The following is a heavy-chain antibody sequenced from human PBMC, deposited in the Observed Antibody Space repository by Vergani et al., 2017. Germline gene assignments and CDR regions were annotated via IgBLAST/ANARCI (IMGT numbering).Heavy chain of an antibody. V-gene: IGHV3-43D*04. CDR1: GFTFVDYA. Sequence: EVQLVESGGVVVQPGGSLRLSCAASGFTFVDYAMHWVRQAPGKGPEWVSLISCDGGSTYYADSVKGRFTISRDNSKNSLYLQMNSLRAEDTALYYCAKDTHYYDSSGCFDYWGQGTLVTVSS. D-gene: IGHD3-22*01. CDR3: AKDTHYYDSSGCFDY. CDR2: ISCDGGST. J-gene: IGHJ4*02.